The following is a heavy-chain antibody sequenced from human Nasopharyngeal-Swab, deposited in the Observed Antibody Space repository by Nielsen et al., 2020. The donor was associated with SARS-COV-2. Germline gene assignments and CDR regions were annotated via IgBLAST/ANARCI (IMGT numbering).Heavy chain of an antibody. J-gene: IGHJ6*03. D-gene: IGHD2-15*01. Sequence: RQAPGKGLEWIGYIYYSGSTKYNPSLKSRVTISVDTSKNQFSLKLSSVTAADTAVYYCARGYCSGGSCCRYYYYYYMDVWGKGTTVTVSS. CDR3: ARGYCSGGSCCRYYYYYYMDV. CDR2: IYYSGST. V-gene: IGHV4-59*01.